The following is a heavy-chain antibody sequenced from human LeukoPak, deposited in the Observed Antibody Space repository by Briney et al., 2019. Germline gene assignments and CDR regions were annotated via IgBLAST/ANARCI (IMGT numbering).Heavy chain of an antibody. J-gene: IGHJ4*02. CDR1: GFTFDDHG. V-gene: IGHV3-20*04. Sequence: GGSLRLSCAASGFTFDDHGMTWVRQVPGKGLEWVSNINWNGATTNYADSVKGRFTISRDNAKNSLYLQMNSLRAENTAFYYCARLKINHGWKGGMDYWGQGTLVTVSS. CDR3: ARLKINHGWKGGMDY. D-gene: IGHD1-1*01. CDR2: INWNGATT.